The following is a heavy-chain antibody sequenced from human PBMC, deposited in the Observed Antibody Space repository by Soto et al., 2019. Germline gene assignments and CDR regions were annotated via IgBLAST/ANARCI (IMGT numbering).Heavy chain of an antibody. V-gene: IGHV3-30*18. CDR1: GFTFSNYG. CDR3: AKDLEQWRRYSWFDP. CDR2: ISYDGSNK. D-gene: IGHD6-19*01. J-gene: IGHJ5*02. Sequence: QVQLVESGGGVVQPGRSLRLSCAASGFTFSNYGMHWVRQAAGKGLEWVAVISYDGSNKYNADSVKGRFTISRDNSKNTLYLQMNSLRAEDTAVYYWAKDLEQWRRYSWFDPWGQGTLVTLSS.